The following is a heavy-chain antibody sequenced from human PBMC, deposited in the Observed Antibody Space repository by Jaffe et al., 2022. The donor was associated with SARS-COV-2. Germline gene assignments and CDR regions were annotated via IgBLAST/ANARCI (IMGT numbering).Heavy chain of an antibody. Sequence: EVQLVESGGGLVKPGGSLRLSCAASGFTFSNAWMSWVRQAPGKGLEWVGRIKSKTDGGTTDYAAPVKGRFTISRDDSKNTLYLQMNSLKTEDTAVYYCTTNQGGYSYGPYYYYGMDVWGHGTTVTVSS. J-gene: IGHJ6*02. CDR3: TTNQGGYSYGPYYYYGMDV. V-gene: IGHV3-15*01. D-gene: IGHD5-18*01. CDR2: IKSKTDGGTT. CDR1: GFTFSNAW.